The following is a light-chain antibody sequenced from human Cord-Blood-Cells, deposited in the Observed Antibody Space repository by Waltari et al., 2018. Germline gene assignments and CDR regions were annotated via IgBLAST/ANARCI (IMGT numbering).Light chain of an antibody. Sequence: QSALTQPASVSGSPGQSITISCTGTSSDVGGYNYVSWYQQHPSKAPKLTIYDVSKRPSGLSNRFSGCKSGSTASLTISGLQAEDEADYYCSSYTSGSTYVFGTGTKVTVL. V-gene: IGLV2-14*01. CDR1: SSDVGGYNY. CDR3: SSYTSGSTYV. CDR2: DVS. J-gene: IGLJ1*01.